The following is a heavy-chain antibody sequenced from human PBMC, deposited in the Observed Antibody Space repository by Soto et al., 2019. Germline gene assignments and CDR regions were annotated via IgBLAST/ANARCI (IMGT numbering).Heavy chain of an antibody. V-gene: IGHV3-23*01. CDR3: AKGKTSGWYYFDY. J-gene: IGHJ4*01. D-gene: IGHD6-19*01. CDR2: ISASGRDT. Sequence: GGSLRLSCAASGFTFTNYAMSWVRQAPGKGLEWVSGISASGRDTYYADSVKDRFTISRDSSKNTLYLQMNSLRAEDTAIYYCAKGKTSGWYYFDYWGHGTLVTVSS. CDR1: GFTFTNYA.